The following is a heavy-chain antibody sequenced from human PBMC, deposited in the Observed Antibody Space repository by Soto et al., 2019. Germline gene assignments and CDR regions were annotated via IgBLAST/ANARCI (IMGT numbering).Heavy chain of an antibody. CDR2: IIPIFGTA. V-gene: IGHV1-69*12. D-gene: IGHD3-10*01. Sequence: QIQLVQSGAEVKKPGSSVKVSCKASGGTFSSYAISCVRQAPGQGLEWMGGIIPIFGTANYAQKFQGRFTITADESASTAYMELSSLRSEDTAVYYCASVGRSGTFYYYYGMDVWGQGTTVTVSS. J-gene: IGHJ6*02. CDR3: ASVGRSGTFYYYYGMDV. CDR1: GGTFSSYA.